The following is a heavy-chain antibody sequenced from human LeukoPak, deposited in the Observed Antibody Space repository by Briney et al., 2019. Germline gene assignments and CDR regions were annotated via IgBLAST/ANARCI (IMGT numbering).Heavy chain of an antibody. V-gene: IGHV4-59*01. D-gene: IGHD3-22*01. CDR2: ISHSGNT. Sequence: SETLSLTCTISGDSISSNYWSWIRQPPGKGLEWIGHISHSGNTKYNPFLKSRVTILIDTSQNQFSLKLNSVTPADTAVYYRARTNYYDSRAYWSRNVNYYYYYYMDVWGKGTSVTVSS. CDR1: GDSISSNY. J-gene: IGHJ6*03. CDR3: ARTNYYDSRAYWSRNVNYYYYYYMDV.